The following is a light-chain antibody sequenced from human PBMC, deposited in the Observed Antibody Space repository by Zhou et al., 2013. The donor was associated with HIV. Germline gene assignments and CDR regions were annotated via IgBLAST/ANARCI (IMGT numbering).Light chain of an antibody. CDR3: QQYGDTPIT. CDR2: AAS. V-gene: IGKV3-20*01. CDR1: QSVSSN. J-gene: IGKJ3*01. Sequence: EIVMTQSPATLSVSPGERAALSCRASQSVSSNLAWYQQKPGQSPRLLIYAASTRATGIPDRFSGSGSGTDFTLTISRLEPEDFAVYYCQQYGDTPITFGPGTKVDIK.